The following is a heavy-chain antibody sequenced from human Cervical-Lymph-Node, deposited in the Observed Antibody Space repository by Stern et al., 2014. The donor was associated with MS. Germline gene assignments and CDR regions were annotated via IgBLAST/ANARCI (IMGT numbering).Heavy chain of an antibody. CDR3: ARDCRLRYFDNYGMDV. CDR2: IYTRGST. V-gene: IGHV4-61*02. D-gene: IGHD3-9*01. CDR1: GGSMSSGSYY. J-gene: IGHJ6*02. Sequence: QVQLQESGPGLVKPSQTLSLTCTVSGGSMSSGSYYWSWIRQPAGKGLEWIGRIYTRGSTNYNPSLKSRVTISVDTSKNQFSLKRSCVTAADTAVYYCARDCRLRYFDNYGMDVWGQGTTVTVSS.